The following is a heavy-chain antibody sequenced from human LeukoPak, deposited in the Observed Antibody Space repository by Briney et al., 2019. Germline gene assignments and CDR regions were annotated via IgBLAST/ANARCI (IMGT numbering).Heavy chain of an antibody. V-gene: IGHV1-46*01. CDR1: GYTFTSYY. CDR2: INPSGGST. Sequence: GASVKVSYKASGYTFTSYYMHWVRQAPGEGLEGMGIINPSGGSTSYAQKFQGRVTMTRDTSTSTVYMELSSLRSEDTAVYYCARKEPYYYDSSGYYAGYFDYWGQGTLVTVSS. J-gene: IGHJ4*02. D-gene: IGHD3-22*01. CDR3: ARKEPYYYDSSGYYAGYFDY.